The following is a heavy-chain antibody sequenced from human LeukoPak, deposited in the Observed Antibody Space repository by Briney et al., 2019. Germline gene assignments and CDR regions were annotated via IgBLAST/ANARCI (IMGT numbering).Heavy chain of an antibody. CDR1: GFTFSNYG. Sequence: GGSLRLSCAASGFTFSNYGMHWVRQAPGKGLEWVAFIRYDGSNKYYADSVKGRFTISRDNSKNTLYLQMNSLRAEDTAVYYCAKDPQYSSSPFDYWGQGTLVTVSS. CDR2: IRYDGSNK. V-gene: IGHV3-30*02. CDR3: AKDPQYSSSPFDY. J-gene: IGHJ4*02. D-gene: IGHD6-6*01.